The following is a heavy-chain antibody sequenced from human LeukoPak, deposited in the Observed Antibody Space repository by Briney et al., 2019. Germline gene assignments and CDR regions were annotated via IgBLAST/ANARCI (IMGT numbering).Heavy chain of an antibody. J-gene: IGHJ4*02. V-gene: IGHV1-8*01. CDR2: INPNSDNT. CDR3: ARSVAGQGY. CDR1: GYTFSSFD. Sequence: ASVKVSCKASGYTFSSFDINWVRRATGQGLEWMGWINPNSDNTVYGQRFQGRLTLTRNTSTSTAYMELSSLTSDDTAVYYCARSVAGQGYWGQGTLVTVSS. D-gene: IGHD6-19*01.